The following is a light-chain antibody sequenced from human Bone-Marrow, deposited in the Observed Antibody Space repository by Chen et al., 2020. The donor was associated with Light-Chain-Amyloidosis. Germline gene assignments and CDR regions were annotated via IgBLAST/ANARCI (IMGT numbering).Light chain of an antibody. CDR2: EDD. CDR3: QSYQGSSQGV. J-gene: IGLJ3*02. Sequence: NFMLTQPHSVSESPGKTVIISCIRSSGSIAPNYVQWYQQRPGSSPTTVFYEDDQRPSGVPDRFSGSIDRASNSASLTISGLETEDEADYYCQSYQGSSQGVFGGGTKLTVL. CDR1: SGSIAPNY. V-gene: IGLV6-57*01.